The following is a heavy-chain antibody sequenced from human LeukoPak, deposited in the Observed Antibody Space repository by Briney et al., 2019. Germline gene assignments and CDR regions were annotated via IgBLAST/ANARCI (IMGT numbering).Heavy chain of an antibody. CDR3: AKDIQKSGGVFDY. Sequence: GGSLRLSCAASGFTFSSYGMHWVRQAPGKGLEWVAVISYDGSNKYYADSVKGRFTISRDNSKNTLYLQMNSLRAEDTAVYYCAKDIQKSGGVFDYWGQGTLVTVSS. D-gene: IGHD2-8*02. CDR1: GFTFSSYG. J-gene: IGHJ4*02. V-gene: IGHV3-30*18. CDR2: ISYDGSNK.